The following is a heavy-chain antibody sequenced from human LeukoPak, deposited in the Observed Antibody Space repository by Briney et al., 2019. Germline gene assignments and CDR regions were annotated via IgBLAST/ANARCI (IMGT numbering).Heavy chain of an antibody. J-gene: IGHJ5*02. V-gene: IGHV3-74*01. CDR3: ARDGSSWSNWLDP. D-gene: IGHD6-13*01. CDR1: GFTFSNYW. CDR2: INSDGSST. Sequence: GGSLRLSCAASGFTFSNYWMHWFRQAPGKGLVWVSHINSDGSSTTYADSVKGRFTISRDNAKNTLYLQMNSLRAEDTAVYYCARDGSSWSNWLDPWGQGTLVTVSS.